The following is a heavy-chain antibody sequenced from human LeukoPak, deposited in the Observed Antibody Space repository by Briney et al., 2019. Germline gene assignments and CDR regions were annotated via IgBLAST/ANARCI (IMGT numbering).Heavy chain of an antibody. D-gene: IGHD5-18*01. V-gene: IGHV1-2*02. J-gene: IGHJ4*02. CDR3: ARGKGGYSYGRPLGY. CDR2: INPNSGGT. CDR1: GYTFTGYY. Sequence: GASVEVSCKASGYTFTGYYMHWVRQAPGQGLEWMGWINPNSGGTNYAQKFQGRVTMTRDTSISTAYMELSRLRSDDTAVYYCARGKGGYSYGRPLGYWGQGTLVTVSS.